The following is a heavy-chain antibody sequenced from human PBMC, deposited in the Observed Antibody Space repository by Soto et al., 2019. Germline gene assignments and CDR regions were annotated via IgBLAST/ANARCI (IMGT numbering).Heavy chain of an antibody. J-gene: IGHJ4*02. CDR2: IIPVFSTA. D-gene: IGHD3-22*01. V-gene: IGHV1-69*01. CDR1: GSLFSSYA. Sequence: QEQLVQSGAEVKKPGSSVKVSCKASGSLFSSYAISWVRQAPGQGLEWMGGIIPVFSTAYYAQKFQGRVTITADESTNTAYMELSSLRSADTALYYCASGGSGYVWFNEFWGQGSLVTVSS. CDR3: ASGGSGYVWFNEF.